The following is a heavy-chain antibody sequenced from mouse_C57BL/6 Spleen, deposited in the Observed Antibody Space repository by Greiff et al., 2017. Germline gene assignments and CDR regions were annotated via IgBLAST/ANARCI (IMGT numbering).Heavy chain of an antibody. CDR1: GFTFSNYW. J-gene: IGHJ2*01. V-gene: IGHV6-3*01. CDR2: IRLKSDNYAT. D-gene: IGHD2-12*01. Sequence: EVKLVESGGGLVQPGGSMKLSCVASGFTFSNYWMNWVRQSPEKGLEWVAQIRLKSDNYATHYAESVKGRFTISRDDSKSSVYLQMNNLRAEDTGIYYCTGGDDEGYWGQGTTLTVSS. CDR3: TGGDDEGY.